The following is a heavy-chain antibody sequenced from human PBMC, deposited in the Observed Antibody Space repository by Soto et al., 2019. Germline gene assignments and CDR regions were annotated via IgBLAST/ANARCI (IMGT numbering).Heavy chain of an antibody. CDR3: ARARNTTNWFDP. D-gene: IGHD3-10*01. J-gene: IGHJ5*02. CDR1: GFTFSSYW. V-gene: IGHV3-74*01. Sequence: GSLRLSCAASGFTFSSYWMHWVRQAPGKGLVWVSRINSDGSSTSYADSVKGRFTISRDNAKNTLYLQMNSLRAEDTAVYYCARARNTTNWFDPWGQGTLVTVSS. CDR2: INSDGSST.